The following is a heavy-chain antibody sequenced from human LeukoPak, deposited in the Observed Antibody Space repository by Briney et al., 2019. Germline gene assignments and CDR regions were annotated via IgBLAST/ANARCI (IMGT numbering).Heavy chain of an antibody. Sequence: GGSLRLSCAASGFTFSSYAMSWVRQAPGKGLEWVSAISGSGFSTYYADSVKGRFTISRDNPKNTLYLQMNSLRAEDTAVYYCARESATTSAFDIWGQGTMVTVSS. D-gene: IGHD4-17*01. V-gene: IGHV3-23*01. CDR1: GFTFSSYA. J-gene: IGHJ3*02. CDR3: ARESATTSAFDI. CDR2: ISGSGFST.